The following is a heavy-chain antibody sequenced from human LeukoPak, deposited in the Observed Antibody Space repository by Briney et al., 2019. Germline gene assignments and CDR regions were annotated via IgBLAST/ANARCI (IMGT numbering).Heavy chain of an antibody. J-gene: IGHJ4*02. CDR3: ARDPNTYCSSTSCYGSFDY. CDR1: GFSFSKYG. CDR2: IWYDGSNK. Sequence: GRSLRLSCAASGFSFSKYGMHWVRQAPGKGLEWVAVIWYDGSNKYYADSVKGRVTISRDNSKNTLYLQMNSLRAEDTAVYYCARDPNTYCSSTSCYGSFDYWGQGTLVTVSS. V-gene: IGHV3-33*01. D-gene: IGHD2-2*01.